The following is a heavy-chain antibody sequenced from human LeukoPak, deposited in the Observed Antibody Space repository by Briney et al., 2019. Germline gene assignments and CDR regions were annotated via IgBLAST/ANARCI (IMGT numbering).Heavy chain of an antibody. D-gene: IGHD1-1*01. CDR1: GFTFSSYE. V-gene: IGHV3-48*03. Sequence: PGGSLRLSCAASGFTFSSYEMNWVRQAPGKGLEWVSTISSSGSTIFYADSVKGRFTISRDNAKNSLYLQMNSLRAEDTALYYCARDLRTSVRAFDYWGQGTLVTVSS. CDR3: ARDLRTSVRAFDY. J-gene: IGHJ4*02. CDR2: ISSSGSTI.